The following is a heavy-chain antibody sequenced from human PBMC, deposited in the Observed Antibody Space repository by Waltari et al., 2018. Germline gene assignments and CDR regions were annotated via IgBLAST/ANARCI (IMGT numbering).Heavy chain of an antibody. V-gene: IGHV3-74*01. D-gene: IGHD3-3*01. Sequence: EVELVESGGGLVQPGGSLRLSCAASGFSFSSHWMHWVRQVPGTGLEWFAWVNSNGFAIYEDSVKGRFTISRDNAQNMLYLQMDSLRAEDTAVYYCARRPTITIYEGDYFDFWGQGTLVSVSS. J-gene: IGHJ4*02. CDR1: GFSFSSHW. CDR2: VNSNGFA. CDR3: ARRPTITIYEGDYFDF.